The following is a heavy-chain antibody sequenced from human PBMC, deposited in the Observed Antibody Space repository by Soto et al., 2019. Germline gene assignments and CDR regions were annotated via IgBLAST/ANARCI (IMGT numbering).Heavy chain of an antibody. CDR3: ARDREWLVSLRGYGMDV. Sequence: QVQLVQSGAEVKKPGASVKVSCKASGYTFTSYGISWVRQAPGQGLEWMGWISAYNGNTNYAQKLQGRVTMTIDTSTSTAYMELRSLRSDDTAVYYCARDREWLVSLRGYGMDVWGQGTTVTVSS. CDR1: GYTFTSYG. J-gene: IGHJ6*02. CDR2: ISAYNGNT. V-gene: IGHV1-18*01. D-gene: IGHD6-19*01.